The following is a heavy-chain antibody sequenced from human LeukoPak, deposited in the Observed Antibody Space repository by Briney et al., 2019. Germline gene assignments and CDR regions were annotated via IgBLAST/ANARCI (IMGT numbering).Heavy chain of an antibody. Sequence: SGGSLRLSCAASGFTFSSYEMNWVRQAPGKGLEWVSVIYSGGSTYYADSVKGRFTISRDNSKNTLYLQMNSLRAEDTAVYYCARSAGDLDYWGQGTLVTVSS. CDR3: ARSAGDLDY. V-gene: IGHV3-53*01. CDR2: IYSGGST. J-gene: IGHJ4*02. D-gene: IGHD7-27*01. CDR1: GFTFSSYE.